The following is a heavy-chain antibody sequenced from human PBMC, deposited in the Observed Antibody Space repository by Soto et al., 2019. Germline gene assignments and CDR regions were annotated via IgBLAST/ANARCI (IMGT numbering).Heavy chain of an antibody. Sequence: QVQMVESGGGVVQPGRSLRLACGASGFTFSSYGLHWVRQAPGKGLEWVAVISHDGTNKYYADSVRGRFTISRDNSKDTLYLQMDSLRDEDTAVYYCAKGYCSSLTCYADYWGQGTLVIVSS. CDR2: ISHDGTNK. J-gene: IGHJ4*02. CDR3: AKGYCSSLTCYADY. CDR1: GFTFSSYG. D-gene: IGHD2-2*01. V-gene: IGHV3-30*18.